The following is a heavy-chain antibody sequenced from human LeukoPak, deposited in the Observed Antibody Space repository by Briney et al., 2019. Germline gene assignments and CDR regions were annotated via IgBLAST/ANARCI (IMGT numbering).Heavy chain of an antibody. Sequence: GGSLRLSCAASGFTFNDYYMSWIRQAPGKGLEWLSYINIGGTNTHYADSVKGRFTISRDNAKKSLYLEMNNLRAQDTAVYYCATDGAGFDTWGQGVLVTVSS. CDR2: INIGGTNT. CDR1: GFTFNDYY. J-gene: IGHJ5*02. CDR3: ATDGAGFDT. V-gene: IGHV3-11*01.